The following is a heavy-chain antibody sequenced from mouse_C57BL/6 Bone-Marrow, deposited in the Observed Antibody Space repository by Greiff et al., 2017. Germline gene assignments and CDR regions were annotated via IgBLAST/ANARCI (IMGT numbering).Heavy chain of an antibody. CDR1: GYTFTDYY. D-gene: IGHD1-1*01. V-gene: IGHV1-19*01. Sequence: EVKVVESGPVLVKPGASVKMSCKASGYTFTDYYMNWVKQSHGKSLEWIGVINPYNGGTSYNQKFKGKATLTVDKSSSTAYMELNSLTSEDSAVYYCARPFTTVVEWYFDVWGTGTTVTVSS. J-gene: IGHJ1*03. CDR3: ARPFTTVVEWYFDV. CDR2: INPYNGGT.